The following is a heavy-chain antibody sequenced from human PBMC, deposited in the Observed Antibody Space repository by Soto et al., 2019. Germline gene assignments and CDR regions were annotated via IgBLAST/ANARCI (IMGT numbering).Heavy chain of an antibody. CDR1: GVSVSSGSFY. CDR3: ARVPLRYSSSHNFDS. D-gene: IGHD6-19*01. CDR2: IYNTETF. V-gene: IGHV4-61*01. Sequence: PSETLSLTCSVSGVSVSSGSFYWGWIRQPPGKGLEWIVFIYNTETFNYNPSLKSRVTLSVDASKHQFSLKLSSVTAADTAVYYCARVPLRYSSSHNFDSWGQGALVTV. J-gene: IGHJ4*02.